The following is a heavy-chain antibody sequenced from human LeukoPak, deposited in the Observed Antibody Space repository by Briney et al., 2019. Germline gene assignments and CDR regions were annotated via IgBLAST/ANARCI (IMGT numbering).Heavy chain of an antibody. CDR3: ARGPYYDFWSGYYPPNY. J-gene: IGHJ4*02. Sequence: SETLSLTCAVYGGSFSGYYWSWIRQPPGKGLEWIGEINHSGSTNYNPSLKRRITISVDTSKNQFSLKLSSVTAADTAVYYCARGPYYDFWSGYYPPNYWGQGTLVTVSS. CDR2: INHSGST. D-gene: IGHD3-3*01. CDR1: GGSFSGYY. V-gene: IGHV4-34*01.